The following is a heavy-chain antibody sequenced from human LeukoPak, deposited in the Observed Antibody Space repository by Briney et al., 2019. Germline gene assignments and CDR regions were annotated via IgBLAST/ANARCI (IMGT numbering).Heavy chain of an antibody. Sequence: GGSLRLSCAASGFTFSSYSMNWVRQAPGKGLEWVSSISSSSSYIYYADSVKGRFTISRDNAKNSLYLQMNSLRAEDTTVYYCAREVTMIVVVINDAFDIWGQGTMATVSS. D-gene: IGHD3-22*01. CDR2: ISSSSSYI. CDR1: GFTFSSYS. V-gene: IGHV3-21*01. CDR3: AREVTMIVVVINDAFDI. J-gene: IGHJ3*02.